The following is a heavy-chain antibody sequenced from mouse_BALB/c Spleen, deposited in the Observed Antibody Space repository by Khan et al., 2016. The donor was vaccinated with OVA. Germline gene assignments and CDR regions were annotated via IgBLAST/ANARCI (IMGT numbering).Heavy chain of an antibody. Sequence: QVQLKQSEAELVKPGASVKLSCKTSGYTFTNYWIQWIKQRPGQGLEWIGEIFPGTGTTYYNENFKGKATLTIDTSSTTAYMQLSSLPSEDSAVYCCARCYFGNYEFAYWGQGTLVTVSA. J-gene: IGHJ3*01. CDR2: IFPGTGTT. D-gene: IGHD2-1*01. CDR3: ARCYFGNYEFAY. CDR1: GYTFTNYW. V-gene: IGHV1S132*01.